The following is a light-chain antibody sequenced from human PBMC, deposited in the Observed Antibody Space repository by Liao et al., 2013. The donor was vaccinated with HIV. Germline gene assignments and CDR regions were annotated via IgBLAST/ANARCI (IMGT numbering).Light chain of an antibody. Sequence: SYDLTQPPSVSVSPGQTATITCSADRLGDKYASWYQQRPGQSPVLVIYQDTKRPSGIPDRFSGSTSGNTATLTISGTQAMDEADYYCQAWDSSTGVFGGGTKLTVL. V-gene: IGLV3-1*01. J-gene: IGLJ3*02. CDR3: QAWDSSTGV. CDR1: RLGDKY. CDR2: QDT.